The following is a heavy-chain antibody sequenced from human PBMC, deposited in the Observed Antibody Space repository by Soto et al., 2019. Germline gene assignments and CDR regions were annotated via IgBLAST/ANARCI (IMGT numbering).Heavy chain of an antibody. CDR2: INAGNGNT. CDR3: ARFRVTTTGGDYYYGMDV. V-gene: IGHV1-3*01. J-gene: IGHJ6*02. D-gene: IGHD4-4*01. CDR1: GYTFTSYA. Sequence: SVKVSCKASGYTFTSYAMHWVRQAPGQRLEWMGWINAGNGNTKYSQKFQGRVTITRDTSASTAYMELSSLRSEDTAVYYCARFRVTTTGGDYYYGMDVWGQGTTVTVSS.